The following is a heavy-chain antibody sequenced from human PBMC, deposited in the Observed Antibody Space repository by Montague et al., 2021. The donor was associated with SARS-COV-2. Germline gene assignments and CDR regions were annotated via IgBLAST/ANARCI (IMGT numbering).Heavy chain of an antibody. Sequence: SMRLSCSASGFTFSSYEMNWVRQAPGKGLEWVSYISSSGSTIYYXDSVKGRLTISRDNAKNSLYLQMNSLRAEDTAVYYCARDPGFWSGYYDYWGQGTLVTVSS. CDR2: ISSSGSTI. D-gene: IGHD3-3*01. CDR3: ARDPGFWSGYYDY. CDR1: GFTFSSYE. V-gene: IGHV3-48*03. J-gene: IGHJ4*02.